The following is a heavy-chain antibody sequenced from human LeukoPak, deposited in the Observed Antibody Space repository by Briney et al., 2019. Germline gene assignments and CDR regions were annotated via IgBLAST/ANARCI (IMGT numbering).Heavy chain of an antibody. J-gene: IGHJ4*02. CDR1: GFTFSSYN. D-gene: IGHD4-23*01. CDR2: ISTSSSYI. CDR3: ARDYGGSSPFDY. V-gene: IGHV3-21*01. Sequence: PGGSLRLSCAASGFTFSSYNMNWVRQAPGKGLEWVSSISTSSSYIYYADSLKGRFTISRDNAKNSLYLHMNSLRAEDTAVYYCARDYGGSSPFDYWGQGTLVTVSS.